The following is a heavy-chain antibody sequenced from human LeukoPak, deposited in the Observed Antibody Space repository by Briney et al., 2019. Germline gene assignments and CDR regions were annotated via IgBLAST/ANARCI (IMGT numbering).Heavy chain of an antibody. V-gene: IGHV4-61*02. CDR3: ASDVLPRAPTR. J-gene: IGHJ4*02. Sequence: SETLSLTCTVSGGSISSGGYYWSWIRQPAGKGLEWIGRIYTSGSTNYNPSLKSRVTISVDTSKNQFSLKLSSVTAADTAVYYCASDVLPRAPTRWGQGTLVTVSS. D-gene: IGHD3-10*01. CDR2: IYTSGST. CDR1: GGSISSGGYY.